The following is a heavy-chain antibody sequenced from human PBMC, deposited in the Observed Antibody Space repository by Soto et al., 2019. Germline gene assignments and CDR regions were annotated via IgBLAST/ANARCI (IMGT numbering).Heavy chain of an antibody. V-gene: IGHV1-3*01. Sequence: ASVKVSCKASGYTFTSYAMHWVRQAPGQRLEWMGWINAGNGNTKYPQKFQGRVTITRDTSASTAYMELSSLRSEDTAVYYCAREFGYCSSTSCYGGLASGFDPWGQGTLVTVSS. D-gene: IGHD2-2*01. CDR3: AREFGYCSSTSCYGGLASGFDP. CDR1: GYTFTSYA. J-gene: IGHJ5*02. CDR2: INAGNGNT.